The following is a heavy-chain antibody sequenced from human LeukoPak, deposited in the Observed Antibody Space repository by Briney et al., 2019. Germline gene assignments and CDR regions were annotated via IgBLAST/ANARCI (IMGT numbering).Heavy chain of an antibody. Sequence: SETLSLTCAVYGGSFSGYYWSWIRQPPGKGLEWIGEINHSGSTNYNPSLKSRVTISVDTSKNQFSLKLSSVTAADTAVYYCARVRYSSGWYVPYYFDYWGQGTLVTVSS. CDR1: GGSFSGYY. CDR2: INHSGST. CDR3: ARVRYSSGWYVPYYFDY. V-gene: IGHV4-34*01. J-gene: IGHJ4*02. D-gene: IGHD6-19*01.